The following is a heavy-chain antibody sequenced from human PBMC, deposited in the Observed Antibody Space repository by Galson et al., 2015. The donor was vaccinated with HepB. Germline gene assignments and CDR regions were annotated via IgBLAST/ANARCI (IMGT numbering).Heavy chain of an antibody. CDR3: ASPYYGSGRNGMDV. CDR1: GGTFSSYA. CDR2: IIPILGIA. D-gene: IGHD3-10*01. V-gene: IGHV1-69*04. J-gene: IGHJ6*02. Sequence: QSGAEVKEPGASVKASCKASGGTFSSYAISWVRQAPGQGLEWMGRIIPILGIANYAQKFQGRVTITADKSTSTAYMELSSLRSEDTAVYYCASPYYGSGRNGMDVWGQGTTVTVSS.